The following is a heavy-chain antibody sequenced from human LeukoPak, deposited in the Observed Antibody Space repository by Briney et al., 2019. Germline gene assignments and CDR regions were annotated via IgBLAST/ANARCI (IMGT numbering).Heavy chain of an antibody. Sequence: QPGGSLRLSCAASGFTFSGYWMHWVRQAPGKGLEWVANIKQDGSEKYYVDSVKGRFTISRDNAKNSLYLRMNSLRAEDTAVNYCASLNYYFDYWGQGTLVTVSS. CDR2: IKQDGSEK. CDR3: ASLNYYFDY. V-gene: IGHV3-7*01. CDR1: GFTFSGYW. J-gene: IGHJ4*02.